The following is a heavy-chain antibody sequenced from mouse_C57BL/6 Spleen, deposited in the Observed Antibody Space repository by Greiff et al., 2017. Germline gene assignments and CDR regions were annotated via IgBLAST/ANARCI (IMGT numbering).Heavy chain of an antibody. CDR1: GFTFSSYA. Sequence: DVKLVESGGGLVKPGGSLKLSCAASGFTFSSYAMSWVRQTPEKRLEWVATISDGGSYTYYPDNVKGRFTISRDNAKNNLYLQMSHLKSEDTAMYYCARGGRGNSWFAYWGQGTLVTVSA. V-gene: IGHV5-4*03. J-gene: IGHJ3*01. CDR2: ISDGGSYT. D-gene: IGHD2-1*01. CDR3: ARGGRGNSWFAY.